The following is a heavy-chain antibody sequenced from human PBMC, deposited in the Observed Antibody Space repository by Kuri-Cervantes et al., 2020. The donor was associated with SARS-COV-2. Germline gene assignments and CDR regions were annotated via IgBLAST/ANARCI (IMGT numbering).Heavy chain of an antibody. CDR2: ISAYNGNT. J-gene: IGHJ4*02. CDR1: GYTFTRYG. Sequence: ASVKVSCKASGYTFTRYGISWVRQAPGQGLEWMGWISAYNGNTNYAQNFQGRVTMTTDTPTKTGHMELRRLQPDDTAIYYCARQGTTYLDSWGQGTLVTVSS. D-gene: IGHD1-14*01. V-gene: IGHV1-18*04. CDR3: ARQGTTYLDS.